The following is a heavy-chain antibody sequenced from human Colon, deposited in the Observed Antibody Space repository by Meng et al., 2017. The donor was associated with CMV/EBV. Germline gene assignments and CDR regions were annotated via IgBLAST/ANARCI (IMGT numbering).Heavy chain of an antibody. CDR1: GDSVSSNNW. CDR2: IHHSGTT. Sequence: LTCAVSGDSVSSNNWWTWLRQPPGKGPEWIGEIHHSGTTAHNPSLRSRISFSVDKSRNQVSLHLTTVTAADTAVYYCGSATDYKVDYWGQGTLVTVSS. J-gene: IGHJ4*02. V-gene: IGHV4-4*02. CDR3: GSATDYKVDY. D-gene: IGHD4/OR15-4a*01.